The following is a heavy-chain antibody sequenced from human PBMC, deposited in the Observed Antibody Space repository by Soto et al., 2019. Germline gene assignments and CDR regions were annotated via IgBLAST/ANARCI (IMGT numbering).Heavy chain of an antibody. J-gene: IGHJ5*02. V-gene: IGHV4-4*02. Sequence: TSETLSLTCAVSGGSISSSNWWSRVRQPPGKGLEWIGEIYHSGSTNYNPSLKSRVTISVDKSKNQFSLKLSSVTAADTAVYYCARLNPAGYSYALPTWGQGTLVTVSS. CDR2: IYHSGST. CDR3: ARLNPAGYSYALPT. D-gene: IGHD5-18*01. CDR1: GGSISSSNW.